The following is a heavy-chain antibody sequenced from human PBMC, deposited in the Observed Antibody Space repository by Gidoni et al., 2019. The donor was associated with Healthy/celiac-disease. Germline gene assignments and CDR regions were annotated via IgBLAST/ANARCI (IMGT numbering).Heavy chain of an antibody. D-gene: IGHD5-12*01. J-gene: IGHJ4*02. V-gene: IGHV1-46*01. CDR1: GYTFTSYY. CDR2: INPSGGST. Sequence: QVQLVQSGAEVKKPGASVKVSCKASGYTFTSYYMHWVRQAPGQGLEWMGIINPSGGSTSYAQKFQGRVTMTRDTSTSTVYMELSSLRSEDTAVYCCARSYSRLHTLDYWGQGTLVTVSS. CDR3: ARSYSRLHTLDY.